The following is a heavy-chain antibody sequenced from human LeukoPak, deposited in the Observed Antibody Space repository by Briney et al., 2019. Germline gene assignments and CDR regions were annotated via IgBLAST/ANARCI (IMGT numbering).Heavy chain of an antibody. J-gene: IGHJ5*02. Sequence: SETLSLTCAVYGGSFSGYYWSWIRQPPGKGLEWIGEINHSGSTNYNPSLKSRVTISVDTSKNQFSLKLSSVTAADTAVYYCARVQRLSGSPEGGWFDPWGQGTLVTVSS. CDR1: GGSFSGYY. V-gene: IGHV4-34*01. CDR2: INHSGST. CDR3: ARVQRLSGSPEGGWFDP. D-gene: IGHD1-26*01.